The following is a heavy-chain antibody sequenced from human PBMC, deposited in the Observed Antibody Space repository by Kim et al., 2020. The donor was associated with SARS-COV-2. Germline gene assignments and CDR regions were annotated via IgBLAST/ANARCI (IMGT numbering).Heavy chain of an antibody. V-gene: IGHV3-48*02. Sequence: YYADSVKGRFTISRDNAKNSLYLQMNSLRDEDTAVYYCARGLQTTVVTGYWGQGTLVTVSS. CDR3: ARGLQTTVVTGY. D-gene: IGHD4-17*01. J-gene: IGHJ4*02.